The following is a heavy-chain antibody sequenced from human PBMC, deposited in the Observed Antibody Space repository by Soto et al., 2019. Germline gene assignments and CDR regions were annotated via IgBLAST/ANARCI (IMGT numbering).Heavy chain of an antibody. V-gene: IGHV3-30*04. D-gene: IGHD5-12*01. J-gene: IGHJ4*02. CDR1: GFTFSSYA. Sequence: QVQVVESGGGVVQPGRALRLSYAASGFTFSSYAMHWVRQAPGKGLEWVAIISYDGSDKYYADSVKGRFTISRDNSKNTLYLQMNSLRTEDTAVYYCARGGRLRHFDYWGQGTLVTVSS. CDR2: ISYDGSDK. CDR3: ARGGRLRHFDY.